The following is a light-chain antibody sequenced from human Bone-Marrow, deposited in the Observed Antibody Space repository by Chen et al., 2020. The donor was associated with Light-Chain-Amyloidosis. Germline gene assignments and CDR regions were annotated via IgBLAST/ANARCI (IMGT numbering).Light chain of an antibody. V-gene: IGLV4-69*01. CDR1: SGHRTYP. Sequence: QLVLTQSPSASASLGAAVKRPCILSSGHRTYPIAWHQRQPGQDPRYLMLVNQDGTHTKGDGIPDRFSGSSSGAERYLTISRLRSEDEADYYCQTWGSGFHVLFGGGTRLSVL. CDR3: QTWGSGFHVL. J-gene: IGLJ2*01. CDR2: VNQDGTH.